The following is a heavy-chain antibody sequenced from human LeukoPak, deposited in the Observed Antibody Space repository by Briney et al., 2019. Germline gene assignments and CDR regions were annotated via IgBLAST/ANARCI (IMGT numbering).Heavy chain of an antibody. D-gene: IGHD2-15*01. J-gene: IGHJ3*02. CDR2: IYYSGST. V-gene: IGHV4-39*07. CDR1: GGSISSSSYY. CDR3: ARGGADIVVVVAATGPRGGAFDI. Sequence: PSETLSLTCTVSGGSISSSSYYWGRIRQPPGKGLEWIGSIYYSGSTYYNPSLKSRVTISVDTSKNQFSLKLSSVTAADTAVYYCARGGADIVVVVAATGPRGGAFDIWGQGTMVTVSS.